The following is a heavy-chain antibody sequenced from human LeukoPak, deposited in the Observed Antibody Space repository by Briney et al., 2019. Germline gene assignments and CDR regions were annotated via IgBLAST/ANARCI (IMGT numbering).Heavy chain of an antibody. J-gene: IGHJ4*02. D-gene: IGHD5-12*01. CDR1: GGSISSYY. Sequence: SETLSLTCTVSGGSISSYYWSWIRQPPGKGLEWIGYIYYSGSTNYNPSLKSRVTISVDTSKNQFSLKLSSVTAADTAVYYCARVSGYSGYDQTNFDYWGQGTLVTVSS. CDR3: ARVSGYSGYDQTNFDY. CDR2: IYYSGST. V-gene: IGHV4-59*01.